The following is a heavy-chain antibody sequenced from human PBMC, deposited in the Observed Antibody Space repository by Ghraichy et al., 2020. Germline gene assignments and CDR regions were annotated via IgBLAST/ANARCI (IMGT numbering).Heavy chain of an antibody. CDR1: GFIVSSNY. CDR3: ASARLRFLEWTY. CDR2: IYSDGST. Sequence: GESLNISCAASGFIVSSNYMNWVRQAPGKGLEWVSVIYSDGSTYYADSVKGRFTISRDNYKNTLYLQMNSLRDEDTAVYYCASARLRFLEWTYWGQGTLVTVSS. D-gene: IGHD3-3*01. V-gene: IGHV3-53*01. J-gene: IGHJ4*02.